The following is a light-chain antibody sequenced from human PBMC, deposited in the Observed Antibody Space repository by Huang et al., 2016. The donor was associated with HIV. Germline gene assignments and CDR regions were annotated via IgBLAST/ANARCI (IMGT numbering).Light chain of an antibody. CDR1: EAISGW. V-gene: IGKV1-12*01. Sequence: IQMTQSPSSVAASVGDRVTINCRASEAISGWLAWYQQHPGKAPKLLVYAASSLPNVVPSRFSGRGSGTDFTLTISGLQPDDFATYYCQQIYTFPHTFGQGTKVEV. J-gene: IGKJ2*01. CDR3: QQIYTFPHT. CDR2: AAS.